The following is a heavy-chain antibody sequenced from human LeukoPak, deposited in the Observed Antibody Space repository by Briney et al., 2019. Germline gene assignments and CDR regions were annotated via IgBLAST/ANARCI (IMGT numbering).Heavy chain of an antibody. CDR1: GFTFSSYW. Sequence: GGSLRLSCAASGFTFSSYWMSWVRQAPGKGLEWVANIKQDGSEKYYVDSVKGRFTISRDNAKNSLYLQMNSLRAEDTAVYYCANIYCTSSTCHFDYWGQGTLVTVSS. CDR2: IKQDGSEK. V-gene: IGHV3-7*03. CDR3: ANIYCTSSTCHFDY. D-gene: IGHD2-2*01. J-gene: IGHJ4*02.